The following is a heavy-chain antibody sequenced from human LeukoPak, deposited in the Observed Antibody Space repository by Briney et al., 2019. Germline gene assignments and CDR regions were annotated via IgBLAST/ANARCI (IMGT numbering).Heavy chain of an antibody. CDR2: ISSSSTI. D-gene: IGHD6-6*01. J-gene: IGHJ4*02. CDR1: GFTFSSYS. Sequence: GGSLRLSCAASGFTFSSYSMNWVRQAPGKGLEWVSYISSSSTIYYADSVKGRFTISRDNAKNSLYLQMNSLRAEDTAVYYCARILGWYSSSYFDYWGQGTLVTVSS. V-gene: IGHV3-48*01. CDR3: ARILGWYSSSYFDY.